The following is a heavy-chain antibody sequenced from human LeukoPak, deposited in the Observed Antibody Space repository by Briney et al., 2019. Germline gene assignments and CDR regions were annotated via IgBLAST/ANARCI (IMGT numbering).Heavy chain of an antibody. CDR1: GGSIRIHY. D-gene: IGHD6-13*01. CDR3: ARLNLPGSSSVDY. V-gene: IGHV4-59*08. J-gene: IGHJ4*02. Sequence: PSKTLSLTCTVSGGSIRIHYWNWIRQPPGKGLEWIGHIYYSGSTNYNPSLKSRVTISADTSKHQFSLKLSSVTAADTAVYYCARLNLPGSSSVDYWGQGTLVTVSS. CDR2: IYYSGST.